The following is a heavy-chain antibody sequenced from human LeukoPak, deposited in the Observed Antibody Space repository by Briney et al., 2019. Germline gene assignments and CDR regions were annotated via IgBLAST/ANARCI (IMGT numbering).Heavy chain of an antibody. Sequence: GGSLRLSCAASGFTFSSDALSWVRQAPGKGLEWVSLISGSGLGTDYADSVKGRFTISRGNSKNTLYLQMNSLKAEDTAVYYCAKHVRTSVWFFDFWGQGTLVTVSS. V-gene: IGHV3-23*01. CDR3: AKHVRTSVWFFDF. D-gene: IGHD6-19*01. CDR2: ISGSGLGT. J-gene: IGHJ4*02. CDR1: GFTFSSDA.